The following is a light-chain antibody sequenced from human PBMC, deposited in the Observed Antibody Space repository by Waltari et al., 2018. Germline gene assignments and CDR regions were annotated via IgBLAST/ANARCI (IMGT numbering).Light chain of an antibody. V-gene: IGKV3-20*01. CDR3: QHYVRLPAT. CDR1: QSVSRA. J-gene: IGKJ1*01. Sequence: EIVLTQSPGSLSSSPGERVNLSWKSSQSVSRALAWYQQKPGQAPRLLIFGASNRAPGIPDRFSGSGSETDFSLTISRLEPEDFAVYYCQHYVRLPATFGRGTKVEIK. CDR2: GAS.